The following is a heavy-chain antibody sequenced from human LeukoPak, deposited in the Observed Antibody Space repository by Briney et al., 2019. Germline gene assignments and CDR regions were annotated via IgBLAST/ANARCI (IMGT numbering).Heavy chain of an antibody. Sequence: SVKVSCKASGGTFSSYAISWVRQAPRQGLEWMGGIIPIFGTANYAQKFQGRVTITADESTSTAYMELSSLRSEDTAVYYCARVVGASYYFDYWGQGTLVTVSS. CDR2: IIPIFGTA. J-gene: IGHJ4*02. CDR1: GGTFSSYA. D-gene: IGHD1-26*01. V-gene: IGHV1-69*13. CDR3: ARVVGASYYFDY.